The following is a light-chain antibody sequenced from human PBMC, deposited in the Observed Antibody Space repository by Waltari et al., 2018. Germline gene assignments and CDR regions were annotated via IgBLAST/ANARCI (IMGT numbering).Light chain of an antibody. CDR3: QHYVRLPVT. CDR2: GAS. V-gene: IGKV3-20*01. Sequence: EIVLPQSQGTMSLSPGARVTLSCRASQSVSRSLAWYQQKPGQAPRLLIYGASSRATGVPDRFSGSGSGTDFSLTISRLEPEDFAVYYCQHYVRLPVTFGQGTKVEIK. CDR1: QSVSRS. J-gene: IGKJ1*01.